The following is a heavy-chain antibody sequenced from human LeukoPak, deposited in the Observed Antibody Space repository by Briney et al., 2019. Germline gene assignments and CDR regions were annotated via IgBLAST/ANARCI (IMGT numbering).Heavy chain of an antibody. CDR2: INHSGST. D-gene: IGHD3-10*01. J-gene: IGHJ4*02. V-gene: IGHV4-34*01. CDR1: GGSFSGYY. CDR3: ARGKRNVGSGSYLPLFDY. Sequence: SETLSPTCAVYGGSFSGYYWSWIRQPPGKGLEWIGEINHSGSTNYNPSLKSRVTISVDTSKNQFSLKLSSVTAADTAVYYCARGKRNVGSGSYLPLFDYWGQGTLVTVSS.